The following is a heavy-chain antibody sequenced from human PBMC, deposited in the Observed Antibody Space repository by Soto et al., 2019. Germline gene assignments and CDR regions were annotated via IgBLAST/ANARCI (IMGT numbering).Heavy chain of an antibody. CDR2: IIPIFGTA. V-gene: IGHV1-69*13. Sequence: GASVKVSCKASGGTFSSYAISWVRQAPGQGLEWMGGIIPIFGTANYAQKFQGRVTITADESTSTAYMELSSLRSEDTAVYYCASSRDTAMVIFDYWGQGTLVTVSS. CDR3: ASSRDTAMVIFDY. J-gene: IGHJ4*02. CDR1: GGTFSSYA. D-gene: IGHD5-18*01.